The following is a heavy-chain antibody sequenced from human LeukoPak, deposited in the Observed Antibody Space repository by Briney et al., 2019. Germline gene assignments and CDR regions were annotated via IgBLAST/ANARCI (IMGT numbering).Heavy chain of an antibody. V-gene: IGHV4-31*03. D-gene: IGHD2-15*01. CDR2: IYYGGNT. CDR3: ASGGSLVATLAY. CDR1: GGPISSGDYY. Sequence: SQTLSLTCTVSGGPISSGDYYWSWIRQHPGKGLEWIGYIYYGGNTYYNPSLESRVTISLDTSKNKFSLKLRSVTAADTAVYYCASGGSLVATLAYWGQGILVTVSS. J-gene: IGHJ4*02.